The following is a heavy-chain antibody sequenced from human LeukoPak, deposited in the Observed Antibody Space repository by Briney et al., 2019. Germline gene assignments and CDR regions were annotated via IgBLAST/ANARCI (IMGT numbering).Heavy chain of an antibody. J-gene: IGHJ6*03. V-gene: IGHV5-51*01. Sequence: HGESLKVSCKGSGYSFTSYWIGWVRQMPGKGLEWMGIIYPGDSDTRCSPSFQTQVTISANKSISTAYLQWSSLKASDTAMYYCARFAVSYYYGSGSSVSFYMDVWGKGTTVTISS. CDR2: IYPGDSDT. CDR3: ARFAVSYYYGSGSSVSFYMDV. D-gene: IGHD3-10*01. CDR1: GYSFTSYW.